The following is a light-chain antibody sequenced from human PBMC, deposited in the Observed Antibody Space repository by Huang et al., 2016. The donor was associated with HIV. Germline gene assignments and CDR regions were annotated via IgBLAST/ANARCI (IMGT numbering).Light chain of an antibody. Sequence: AIQLTQSPSSLSASLGDTITITCRASQGIRVDLGWFQQKPGQAPKLLIYAASTLQSGVPSRFSGTASGTDFFTLTINNLQPEDFATYYCLQDYNYPITFGQGTRL. V-gene: IGKV1-6*02. J-gene: IGKJ5*01. CDR2: AAS. CDR3: LQDYNYPIT. CDR1: QGIRVD.